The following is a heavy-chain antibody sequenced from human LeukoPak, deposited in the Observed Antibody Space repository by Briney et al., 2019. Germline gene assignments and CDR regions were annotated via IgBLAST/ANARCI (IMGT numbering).Heavy chain of an antibody. V-gene: IGHV1-8*01. CDR3: ARALGSSWSGAFDY. CDR1: GYTFTSYD. J-gene: IGHJ4*02. CDR2: MNPNSGNT. Sequence: ASVNVSCKSAGYTFTSYDINWVRQAAGQGLEWMGWMNPNSGNTGYAQKFQGRVTMTRNTSISTAYMELSSLRSEDTAVYYCARALGSSWSGAFDYWGQGTLVTVSS. D-gene: IGHD6-13*01.